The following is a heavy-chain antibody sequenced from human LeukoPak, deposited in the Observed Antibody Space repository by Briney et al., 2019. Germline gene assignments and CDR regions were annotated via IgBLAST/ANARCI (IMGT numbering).Heavy chain of an antibody. V-gene: IGHV4-39*07. CDR1: GGSITTSNYY. CDR3: AREGALAVVQY. D-gene: IGHD6-19*01. J-gene: IGHJ4*02. CDR2: IFYSGST. Sequence: SETLSLTCTVSGGSITTSNYYWGWIRQPPGKGLEWIGNIFYSGSTYYSPSLKSRVTISLDTSRNQFSLKLNSVTAADPAVYYCAREGALAVVQYWGQGTLVTVSS.